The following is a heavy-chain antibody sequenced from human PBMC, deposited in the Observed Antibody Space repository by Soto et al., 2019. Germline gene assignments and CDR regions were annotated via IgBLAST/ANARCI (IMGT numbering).Heavy chain of an antibody. CDR1: GYTFTNYG. J-gene: IGHJ4*02. Sequence: ASVKVSCKASGYTFTNYGISWVRQAPGQGLERMGWISAYNGNTKYAQKLQGRVTMTTDTSTSTAYMELRSLRSDDTAAYYCARDSPPVDYWGQGTLVTVSS. V-gene: IGHV1-18*01. CDR3: ARDSPPVDY. CDR2: ISAYNGNT.